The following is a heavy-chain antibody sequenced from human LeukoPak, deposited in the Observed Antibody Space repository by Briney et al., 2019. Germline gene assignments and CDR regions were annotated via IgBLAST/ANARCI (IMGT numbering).Heavy chain of an antibody. J-gene: IGHJ4*02. CDR3: ARDRRYSYGIDY. CDR2: IIPIFGTA. D-gene: IGHD5-18*01. V-gene: IGHV1-69*13. CDR1: GGTFSSYA. Sequence: ASVNVSFKASGGTFSSYAISWVRQAPGQGLEWMGGIIPIFGTANYAQKFQGRVTITADESTSTAYMELSSLRSEDTAVYYCARDRRYSYGIDYWGQGTLVTVSS.